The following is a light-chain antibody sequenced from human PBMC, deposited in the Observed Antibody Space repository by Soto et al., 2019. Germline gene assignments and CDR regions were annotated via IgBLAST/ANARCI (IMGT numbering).Light chain of an antibody. J-gene: IGKJ1*01. V-gene: IGKV1-5*01. CDR2: DAS. CDR1: QSVSGW. Sequence: DIQMTQSPSALSASVGDTVTVTCRASQSVSGWLAWYQQKPGEAPKLLIYDASALPRGGPSRFSGSGSGTKFTRPIASLQPDDFENYYRQQYETFSATFGPGTKV. CDR3: QQYETFSAT.